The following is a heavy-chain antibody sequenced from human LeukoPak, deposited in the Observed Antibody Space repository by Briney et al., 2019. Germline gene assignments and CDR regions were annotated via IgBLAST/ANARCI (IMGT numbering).Heavy chain of an antibody. CDR3: ARPHCSSTDCHPPEWFDP. CDR1: GYTFTNYD. V-gene: IGHV1-8*01. CDR2: MNPNSGNT. Sequence: ASVKVSCKTSGYTFTNYDINWVRQATGQGLEWMGWMNPNSGNTGYAQKFQGRVTMTRNTSISTAYMELSSLRSEDTAVYYCARPHCSSTDCHPPEWFDPWGQGTLVSVSS. D-gene: IGHD2-2*01. J-gene: IGHJ5*02.